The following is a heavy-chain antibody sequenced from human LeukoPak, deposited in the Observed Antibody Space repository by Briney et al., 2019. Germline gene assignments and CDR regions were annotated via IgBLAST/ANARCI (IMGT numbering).Heavy chain of an antibody. V-gene: IGHV4-59*01. CDR2: IYYSGST. CDR1: GGSISSYY. Sequence: SGTLSLTCTVSGGSISSYYWSWIRQPPGKGLEWIGYIYYSGSTNYNPSLKSRVTISVDTSKNQFSLKLSSVTAADTAVYYCARGRSGWSQAVDYWGQGTLVTVST. D-gene: IGHD6-19*01. J-gene: IGHJ4*02. CDR3: ARGRSGWSQAVDY.